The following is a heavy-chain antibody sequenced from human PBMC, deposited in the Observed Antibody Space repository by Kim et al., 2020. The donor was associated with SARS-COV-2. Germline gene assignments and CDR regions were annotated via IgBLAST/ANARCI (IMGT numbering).Heavy chain of an antibody. CDR1: QFSFSDSA. CDR2: ISGSATAT. V-gene: IGHV3-23*01. Sequence: GGSLRLSCTASQFSFSDSAMSWVRQAPGKGLEWVSGISGSATATNYADSVKGRFTISRDNSKTTLYLQMNSLRDDDTAVYWCVSGGNSWGHNGLDVCGQG. CDR3: VSGGNSWGHNGLDV. D-gene: IGHD1-26*01. J-gene: IGHJ6*02.